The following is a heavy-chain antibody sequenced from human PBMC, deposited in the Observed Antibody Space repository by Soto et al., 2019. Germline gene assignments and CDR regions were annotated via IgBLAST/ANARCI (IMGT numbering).Heavy chain of an antibody. J-gene: IGHJ4*02. CDR3: ARDRGWSLFDY. Sequence: ASVKVSCKASGYTFTSYAMHWVRQAPGQRLEWMGWINAGNGNTKYSQKFQGRVTITRGTSASTAYMELSSLRSEDTAVYYCARDRGWSLFDYWGQGTLVTVSS. CDR1: GYTFTSYA. V-gene: IGHV1-3*01. CDR2: INAGNGNT. D-gene: IGHD6-19*01.